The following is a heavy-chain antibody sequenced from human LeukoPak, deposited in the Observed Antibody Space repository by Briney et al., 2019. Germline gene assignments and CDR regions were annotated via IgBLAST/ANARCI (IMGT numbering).Heavy chain of an antibody. Sequence: SETLSLTCTVSGGSISSYYWSWIRQPAGKGLEWIGRIYTSGSTNYNPSLKSRVTISVDTSKNQFSLKLSSVTAADTAVYYCARAPTVPAAYYYMDVWGKGTTVTVSS. CDR2: IYTSGST. CDR3: ARAPTVPAAYYYMDV. J-gene: IGHJ6*03. CDR1: GGSISSYY. D-gene: IGHD2-2*01. V-gene: IGHV4-4*07.